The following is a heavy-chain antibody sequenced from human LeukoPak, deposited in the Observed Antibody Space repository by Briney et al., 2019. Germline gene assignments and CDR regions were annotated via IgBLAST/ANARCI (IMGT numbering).Heavy chain of an antibody. V-gene: IGHV3-48*03. CDR2: ISGRGTTI. Sequence: GGSLRLSCAASGLTFSNYEMNWVRQAPGKGLEWVSYISGRGTTIYYADSVKGRFTISRDSTKNSVYLQMNSLKAEDTALYYCAKGGYSSGWYGDHWGQGTLVTVSS. CDR1: GLTFSNYE. CDR3: AKGGYSSGWYGDH. D-gene: IGHD6-19*01. J-gene: IGHJ4*02.